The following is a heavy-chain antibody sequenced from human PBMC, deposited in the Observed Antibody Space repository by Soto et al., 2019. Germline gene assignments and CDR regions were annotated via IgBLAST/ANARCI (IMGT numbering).Heavy chain of an antibody. CDR3: ARDIGFDYVN. D-gene: IGHD3-16*01. J-gene: IGHJ4*02. CDR2: ISGSGGST. CDR1: GFTFSSYA. Sequence: HPGGSLRLSCAASGFTFSSYAMSWVRQAPGKGLEWVSAISGSGGSTYYADSVKGRFTISRDSAGNALHLTMNYLSAEDTGVYFCARDIGFDYVNWGQGTLVTVSS. V-gene: IGHV3-23*01.